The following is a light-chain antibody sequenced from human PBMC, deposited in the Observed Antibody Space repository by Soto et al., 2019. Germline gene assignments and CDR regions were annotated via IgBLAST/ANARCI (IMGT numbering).Light chain of an antibody. CDR2: DDS. V-gene: IGLV3-21*02. Sequence: LTQPPSVSVAPGQTASIACGGDSIGTKSVNWYQQRPGQAPVVVVYDDSDRPTGIPERFSGSNSGNTATLTISRVEAGDEADYYCQVWNGRSFQGVFGPGTKVTVL. CDR1: SIGTKS. J-gene: IGLJ1*01. CDR3: QVWNGRSFQGV.